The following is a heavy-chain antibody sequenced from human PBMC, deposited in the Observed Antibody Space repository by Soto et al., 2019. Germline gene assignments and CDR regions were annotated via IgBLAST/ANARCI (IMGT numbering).Heavy chain of an antibody. Sequence: EVQLVESGGGLVQPGGSLKLSCAASGFSFSGSAIHWVRQASGKGLEWVGRIRSKANSYTTAYAASVTGRFTISRDDSKNTAYLQMNSLKTEDTAVYYCTRPGYSSVWSDYWGQGTLVTVSS. D-gene: IGHD6-19*01. CDR1: GFSFSGSA. V-gene: IGHV3-73*02. J-gene: IGHJ4*02. CDR3: TRPGYSSVWSDY. CDR2: IRSKANSYTT.